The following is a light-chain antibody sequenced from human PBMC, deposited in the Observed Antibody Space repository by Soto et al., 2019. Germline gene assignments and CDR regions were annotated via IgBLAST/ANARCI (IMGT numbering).Light chain of an antibody. CDR3: QQYNNWPPLT. CDR2: GAS. J-gene: IGKJ4*01. V-gene: IGKV3-15*01. CDR1: QSVGNN. Sequence: EILMTQSPGTLYVSPGERVTLSCRASQSVGNNFAWYQHKPGQAPRLLISGASTRATGIPARFSGDGSGRDFTHTISSLQSEDFAVYYCQQYNNWPPLTFGGGTKVEIK.